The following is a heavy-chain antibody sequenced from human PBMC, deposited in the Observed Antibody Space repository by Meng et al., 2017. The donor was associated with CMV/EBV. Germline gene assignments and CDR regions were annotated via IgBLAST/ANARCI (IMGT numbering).Heavy chain of an antibody. CDR3: ARAGDYGGRGYFDY. D-gene: IGHD4-23*01. CDR1: GGTFSSYA. J-gene: IGHJ4*02. Sequence: QVQVVESGAEVKKPGSTVKVSCKASGGTFSSYAISWVRQAPGQGLEWMGGIIPIFGTANYAQKFQGRVTITAAESTSTAYMELSSLRSEDTAVYYCARAGDYGGRGYFDYWGQGTLVTVSS. CDR2: IIPIFGTA. V-gene: IGHV1-69*12.